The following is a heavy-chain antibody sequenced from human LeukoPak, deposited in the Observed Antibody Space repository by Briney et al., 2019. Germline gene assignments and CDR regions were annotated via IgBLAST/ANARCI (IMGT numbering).Heavy chain of an antibody. D-gene: IGHD3-10*01. CDR2: INWNGGST. CDR3: ARVGGITLALAPSPFPDYNYYYMDV. J-gene: IGHJ6*03. V-gene: IGHV3-20*04. Sequence: GGSLRLSCAASGFTFDDYGMSWVRQAPGKGLEWVSGINWNGGSTGYADSVKGRFTISRDNAKNSLYLQMNSLRAEDTAVYYCARVGGITLALAPSPFPDYNYYYMDVWGKGTTVTVSS. CDR1: GFTFDDYG.